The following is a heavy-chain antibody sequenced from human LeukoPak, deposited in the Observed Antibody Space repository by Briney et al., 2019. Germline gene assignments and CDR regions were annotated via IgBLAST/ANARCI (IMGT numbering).Heavy chain of an antibody. D-gene: IGHD3-16*01. CDR2: IRYDGSDK. CDR3: ARVSPLIMITFGGVKEVDY. Sequence: GGSLRLSCAASGFTFSSYGMHWVRQAPGKGLVWVAFIRYDGSDKYYGDSVKGQFTISRDNSKNTLYLQMNSLRSDDTAVYYCARVSPLIMITFGGVKEVDYWGQGTLVTVSS. V-gene: IGHV3-30*02. J-gene: IGHJ4*02. CDR1: GFTFSSYG.